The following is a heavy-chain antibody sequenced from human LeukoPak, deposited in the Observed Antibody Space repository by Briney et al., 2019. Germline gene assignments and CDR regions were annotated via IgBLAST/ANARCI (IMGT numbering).Heavy chain of an antibody. Sequence: GESLKISCKGSVYSFTSYWISWVRQLPGKGLEWMGRIDPSDSYTNYSPSFQGHVTISADKSISTAYLQWSSLKASDTAMYYCARLVDGIAVAGDYWGQGTLVTVSS. J-gene: IGHJ4*02. CDR2: IDPSDSYT. CDR3: ARLVDGIAVAGDY. V-gene: IGHV5-10-1*01. CDR1: VYSFTSYW. D-gene: IGHD6-19*01.